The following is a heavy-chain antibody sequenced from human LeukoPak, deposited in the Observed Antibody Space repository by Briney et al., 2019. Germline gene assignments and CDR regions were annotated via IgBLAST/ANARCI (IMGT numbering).Heavy chain of an antibody. Sequence: SGTLSLTCTVSGYSISSGYYWGWIRQPPGKGLEWIGSIYHSGSTYYNPSLKSRVTISVDTSKNQFSLKLSSVTAADTAVYYCARDKGYCSSTSCYGDFDYWGQGTLVTVSS. CDR1: GYSISSGYY. CDR3: ARDKGYCSSTSCYGDFDY. J-gene: IGHJ4*02. D-gene: IGHD2-2*01. CDR2: IYHSGST. V-gene: IGHV4-38-2*02.